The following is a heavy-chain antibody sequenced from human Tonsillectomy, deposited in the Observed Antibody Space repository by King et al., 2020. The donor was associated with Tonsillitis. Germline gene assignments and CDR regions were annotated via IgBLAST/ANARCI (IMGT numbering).Heavy chain of an antibody. CDR2: IIPILGIA. CDR1: GGTFSSYA. D-gene: IGHD5-18*01. J-gene: IGHJ4*02. CDR3: ARETSYGYSPFDY. Sequence: QLVQSGAEVKKPGSSVKVSCKASGGTFSSYAISWVRQAPGQGLEWMGRIIPILGIANYAQKFQGRVTITADKSTSTAYMELSSLRSEDTAVYYCARETSYGYSPFDYWGKGTLVTVSS. V-gene: IGHV1-69*09.